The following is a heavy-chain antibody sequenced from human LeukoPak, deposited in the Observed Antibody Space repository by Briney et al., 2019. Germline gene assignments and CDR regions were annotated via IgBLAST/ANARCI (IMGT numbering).Heavy chain of an antibody. V-gene: IGHV4-59*01. D-gene: IGHD2-15*01. J-gene: IGHJ4*02. Sequence: SETLSFTCTGSGSSISSYYWSWIRQPPGKGLDRIAYIYYSGSTTYNPSLKSRVTISVDTSKNQFSLKLSSVTAADTAVYYCARVGVGIYYFDYWGQGTLVTVSS. CDR3: ARVGVGIYYFDY. CDR1: GSSISSYY. CDR2: IYYSGST.